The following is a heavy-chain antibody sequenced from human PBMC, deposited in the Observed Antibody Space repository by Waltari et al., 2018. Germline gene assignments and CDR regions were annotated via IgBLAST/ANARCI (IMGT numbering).Heavy chain of an antibody. CDR3: ARGVGALSYYFDY. V-gene: IGHV1-69*12. CDR1: GGTFSSYA. Sequence: QVQLVQSGAAVKKPGSSVKVSCKASGGTFSSYALSWVRQAPGHGLEWMGGIIPIFGTANHAQKFQGRVTITADESTSTAYMELSSLRSEDTAVYYCARGVGALSYYFDYWGQGTLVTVSS. CDR2: IIPIFGTA. J-gene: IGHJ4*02. D-gene: IGHD1-26*01.